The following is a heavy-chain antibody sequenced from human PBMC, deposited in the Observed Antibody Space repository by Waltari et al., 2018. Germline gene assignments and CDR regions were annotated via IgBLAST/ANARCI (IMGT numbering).Heavy chain of an antibody. V-gene: IGHV4-34*01. CDR2: INHSGST. D-gene: IGHD6-13*01. CDR3: ARGCGSWYKGGFYYYYYYMDV. J-gene: IGHJ6*03. CDR1: GGSFSGYY. Sequence: QVQLQQWGAGLLKPSETLSLTCAVYGGSFSGYYWSWIRQPPGKGLEWIGEINHSGSTNYNPSLKSRVTISVDTSKNQFSLKLSSVTAADTAVYYCARGCGSWYKGGFYYYYYYMDVWGKGTTVTVSS.